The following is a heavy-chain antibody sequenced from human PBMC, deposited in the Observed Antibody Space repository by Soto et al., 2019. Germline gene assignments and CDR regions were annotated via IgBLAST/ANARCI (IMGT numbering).Heavy chain of an antibody. D-gene: IGHD3-10*01. J-gene: IGHJ4*02. CDR2: IYHSGGT. Sequence: QLQLQESGSGLVKPSQTLSLTCAVSGGSISSGGYSWSWIRQPPGKGLEWIGYIYHSGGTYYNPSLESRVTIALARSKTQFSLKLTSVTAADTAVYYCARVRQNYFGSGSLDYWGQGTLVTVSS. CDR1: GGSISSGGYS. V-gene: IGHV4-30-2*01. CDR3: ARVRQNYFGSGSLDY.